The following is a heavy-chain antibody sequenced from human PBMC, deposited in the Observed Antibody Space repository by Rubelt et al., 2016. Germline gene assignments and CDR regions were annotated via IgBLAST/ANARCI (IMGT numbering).Heavy chain of an antibody. Sequence: QVQLVQSGAEVKKPGASVKVSCKVSGYTLTELSMHCVRQAPGKGLEWMGGFDPEDGETIYAQKFQGGVTMTEDTCTDTAYMELSSLRSEDTAVYYCATIGLEWLLEDYWGQGTLVTVSS. D-gene: IGHD3-3*01. CDR1: GYTLTELS. J-gene: IGHJ4*02. V-gene: IGHV1-24*01. CDR3: ATIGLEWLLEDY. CDR2: FDPEDGET.